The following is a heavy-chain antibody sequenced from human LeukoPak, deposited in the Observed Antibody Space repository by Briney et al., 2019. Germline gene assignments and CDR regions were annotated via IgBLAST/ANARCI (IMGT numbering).Heavy chain of an antibody. CDR2: INGDGSTT. J-gene: IGHJ4*02. CDR1: GFTFSTYW. D-gene: IGHD3-10*01. Sequence: GGSLRLSRTASGFTFSTYWINWARQSPGKGLVWVALINGDGSTTTHADSVKGRFTISRDNAKNTAYLQMNSLRDEDTAVYFCARDYAGSPDYWGQGTLVTVSA. V-gene: IGHV3-74*03. CDR3: ARDYAGSPDY.